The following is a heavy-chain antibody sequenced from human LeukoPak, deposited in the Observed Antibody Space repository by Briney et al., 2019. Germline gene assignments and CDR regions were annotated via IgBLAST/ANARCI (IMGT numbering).Heavy chain of an antibody. CDR1: GYTFTGYY. J-gene: IGHJ4*02. CDR2: INPNSGGT. D-gene: IGHD3-16*02. V-gene: IGHV1-2*02. Sequence: ASVKVSCKASGYTFTGYYMHWVRQAPGQGLEWMGWINPNSGGTNYAQKFQGRVTMTRDTSISTAYMELSGLRSDDTAVYYCASGQAMITFGGVIAIKEAPFDYWGQGTLVTVSS. CDR3: ASGQAMITFGGVIAIKEAPFDY.